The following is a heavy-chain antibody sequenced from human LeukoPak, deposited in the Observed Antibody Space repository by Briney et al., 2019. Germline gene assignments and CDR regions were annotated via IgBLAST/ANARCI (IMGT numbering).Heavy chain of an antibody. V-gene: IGHV3-15*01. D-gene: IGHD3-10*01. CDR2: IKIKTDGGTT. J-gene: IGHJ4*02. CDR1: GLTFSNAW. Sequence: GGSLRLSCAASGLTFSNAWMSWVRQAPRKRLEWVGRIKIKTDGGTTTYAATVKGPFTISRDDSKNTLYLQMNSLKTEDTAVYYCTTDPVRGSDYWGQGTLVTVSS. CDR3: TTDPVRGSDY.